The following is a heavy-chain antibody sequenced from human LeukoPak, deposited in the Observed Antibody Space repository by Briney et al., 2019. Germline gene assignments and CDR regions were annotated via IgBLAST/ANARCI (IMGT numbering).Heavy chain of an antibody. CDR2: INHSGST. CDR3: ARGGVPGYYYDSSGYYYHYFDY. Sequence: SETLSLTCAVYGGSFSGYYWSWIRQPPGKGLEWIGEINHSGSTNYNPSLKSRVTISVDTSKNQFSLKLSSVTAADTAVYYCARGGVPGYYYDSSGYYYHYFDYWGQGTLVTVSS. D-gene: IGHD3-22*01. V-gene: IGHV4-34*01. CDR1: GGSFSGYY. J-gene: IGHJ4*02.